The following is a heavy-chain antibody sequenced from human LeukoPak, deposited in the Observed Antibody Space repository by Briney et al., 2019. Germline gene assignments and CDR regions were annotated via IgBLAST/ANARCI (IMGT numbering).Heavy chain of an antibody. CDR1: GGSISSYY. J-gene: IGHJ4*02. CDR3: ARVVEASGWNLDY. D-gene: IGHD6-19*01. V-gene: IGHV4-34*01. Sequence: SETLSLTCTVSGGSISSYYWSWIRQPPGKGLEWIGEINHSGSTNYNPSLKSRVTISVDTSKNQFSLKLSSVTAADTAVYYCARVVEASGWNLDYWGQGTLVTVSS. CDR2: INHSGST.